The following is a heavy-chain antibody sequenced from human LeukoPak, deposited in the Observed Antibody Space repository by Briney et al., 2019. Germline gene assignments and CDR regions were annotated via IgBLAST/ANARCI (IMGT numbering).Heavy chain of an antibody. Sequence: SVKVSCKASGGTFSSYAISWVRQAPGQGLEWMGGIIPIFGTANYAQKFQGRVTTTADESTSTAYMELSSLRSEDTAVYYCASPHTAMAKYYFDYWGQGTLVTVSS. D-gene: IGHD5-18*01. CDR2: IIPIFGTA. V-gene: IGHV1-69*13. J-gene: IGHJ4*02. CDR1: GGTFSSYA. CDR3: ASPHTAMAKYYFDY.